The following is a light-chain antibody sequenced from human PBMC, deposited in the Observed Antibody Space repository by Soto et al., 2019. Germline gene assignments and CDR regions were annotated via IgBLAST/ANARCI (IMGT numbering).Light chain of an antibody. J-gene: IGKJ1*01. V-gene: IGKV3-11*01. Sequence: EIVLTQSPATLSLSPGERATLSCRASQSVSSYLAWYQPKPGQATRLLIYDASNRATGIPARFSGSGSGTDFTLTISSLEPEDFAVYYCQQRSNWPPTWTFGQGTKVEIK. CDR2: DAS. CDR1: QSVSSY. CDR3: QQRSNWPPTWT.